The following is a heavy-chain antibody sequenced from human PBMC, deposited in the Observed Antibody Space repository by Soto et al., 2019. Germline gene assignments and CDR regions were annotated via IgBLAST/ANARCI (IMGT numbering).Heavy chain of an antibody. CDR2: MSYDGSNE. Sequence: QVQLVESGGGVVQPGRSLRLSCAASGFTFSHYAMHWVRQAPGKGLEWVALMSYDGSNEYYADSVKGRFTISRDNSKNPLYLQMNSLRDDDTALHYCAQDSSHNSDYWGQGTLVTVSS. J-gene: IGHJ4*02. CDR1: GFTFSHYA. CDR3: AQDSSHNSDY. V-gene: IGHV3-30*18.